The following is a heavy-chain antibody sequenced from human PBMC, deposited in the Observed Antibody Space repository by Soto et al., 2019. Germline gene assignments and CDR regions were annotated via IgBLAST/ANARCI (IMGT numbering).Heavy chain of an antibody. V-gene: IGHV5-51*01. J-gene: IGHJ6*02. CDR1: GYSFTSYW. Sequence: PGESLKISCKGFGYSFTSYWIGWVRQMPGKGLECMGIIYPGDSDTRYSPSFQGQVTISADKSISTAYLQWSSLKASDTAMYYCARPRYPGRGYYGMDGCAQGTTVTVSS. D-gene: IGHD2-15*01. CDR2: IYPGDSDT. CDR3: ARPRYPGRGYYGMDG.